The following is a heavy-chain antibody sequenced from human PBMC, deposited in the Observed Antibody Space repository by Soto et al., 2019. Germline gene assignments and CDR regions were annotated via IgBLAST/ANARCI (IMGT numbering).Heavy chain of an antibody. CDR1: GDSVSSNSAA. CDR3: ARDPSNPGIAAPGAFDI. D-gene: IGHD6-13*01. CDR2: TYYRSKWYN. Sequence: QTLSLTCAISGDSVSSNSAAWNWIRQSPSRGLEWLGRTYYRSKWYNDYAVSVKSRITINPDTSKNQFSLQLNSVTPEDTAVYYCARDPSNPGIAAPGAFDIWGQGTMVTVSS. V-gene: IGHV6-1*01. J-gene: IGHJ3*02.